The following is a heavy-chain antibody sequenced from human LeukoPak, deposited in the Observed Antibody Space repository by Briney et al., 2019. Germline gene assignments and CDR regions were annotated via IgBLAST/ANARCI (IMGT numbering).Heavy chain of an antibody. CDR2: ISYDGSNK. CDR1: GFTFSSYG. D-gene: IGHD6-19*01. Sequence: GRSLRLSCAASGFTFSSYGMHWVRQAPGKGLEWVAVISYDGSNKYYADSVKGRFTISRDNSKNTLYLQMNSLRAEDTAVYYCAKGYSSGFDYWGQGTLVTVSS. J-gene: IGHJ4*02. CDR3: AKGYSSGFDY. V-gene: IGHV3-30*18.